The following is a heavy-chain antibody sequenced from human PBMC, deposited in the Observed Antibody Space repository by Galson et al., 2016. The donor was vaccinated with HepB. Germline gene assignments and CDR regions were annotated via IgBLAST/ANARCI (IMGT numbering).Heavy chain of an antibody. CDR2: ISYEGSSK. Sequence: SLRLSCAASEFPLSNFAMHWVRQAPAKGLEWVAGISYEGSSKYYTDSVKGRFIISRDNSKNTLYLQMNSLRSEDSAVYYCTRVWDSSSTYNPFYFNGMDVWGRGTTVAVSS. D-gene: IGHD2/OR15-2a*01. J-gene: IGHJ6*02. V-gene: IGHV3-30*03. CDR1: EFPLSNFA. CDR3: TRVWDSSSTYNPFYFNGMDV.